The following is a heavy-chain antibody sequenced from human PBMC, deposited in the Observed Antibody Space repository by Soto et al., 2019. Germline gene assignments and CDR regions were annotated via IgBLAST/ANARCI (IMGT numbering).Heavy chain of an antibody. V-gene: IGHV4-59*01. J-gene: IGHJ4*02. CDR1: GVSITPYY. Sequence: LSLTCTVSGVSITPYYWTWIRHPPGKGLEWIGYVYHTGNTYYNPSLKSRVTISLDTSKNQVSLRLKSVTAADTAVYYCAREQYNWKLWGQGTLVTVS. CDR2: VYHTGNT. D-gene: IGHD1-20*01. CDR3: AREQYNWKL.